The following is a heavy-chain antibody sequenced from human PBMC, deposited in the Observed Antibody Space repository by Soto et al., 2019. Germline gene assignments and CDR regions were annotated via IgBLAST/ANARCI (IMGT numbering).Heavy chain of an antibody. J-gene: IGHJ6*02. CDR3: AGGALYYYYYSGMDV. D-gene: IGHD3-16*01. Sequence: SETLSLTCTVSGGSISSYYWSWIRQPPGKGLEWIGYIYYSGSTNYNPSLKSRVTISVDTSKNQFSLKLSSVTAADTAFYYCAGGALYYYYYSGMDVWGQGTTVTVSS. V-gene: IGHV4-59*08. CDR1: GGSISSYY. CDR2: IYYSGST.